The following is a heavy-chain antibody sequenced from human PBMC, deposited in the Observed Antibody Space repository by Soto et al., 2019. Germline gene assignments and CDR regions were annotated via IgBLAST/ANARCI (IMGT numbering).Heavy chain of an antibody. V-gene: IGHV3-21*01. Sequence: EVQLVESGGGLVKPGGSLRLSCVASEFSFSSYNMNWVRQAPGKGLEWVSFISSTSSHIHYADSVEGRFTISRDNAKNSLYLQRNRVRAEVTVVYYWVRDPAADGYYGMDVCGQGTTVTVSS. CDR3: VRDPAADGYYGMDV. CDR2: ISSTSSHI. D-gene: IGHD6-13*01. CDR1: EFSFSSYN. J-gene: IGHJ6*02.